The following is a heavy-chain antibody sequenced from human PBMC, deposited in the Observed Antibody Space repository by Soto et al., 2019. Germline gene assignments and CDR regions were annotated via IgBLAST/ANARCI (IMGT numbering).Heavy chain of an antibody. V-gene: IGHV3-30-3*01. CDR2: ISYDGSNK. D-gene: IGHD3-3*01. Sequence: QVQLVESGGGVVQPGRSLRLSCAASGFTFSSYAMHWVRQAPGKGLEWVAVISYDGSNKYYADSVKGRFTISRDNSKNTXXLQMNSLRAEDTAVYYCARSDDFWSGYSPPPWFDPWGQGTLVTVSS. J-gene: IGHJ5*02. CDR1: GFTFSSYA. CDR3: ARSDDFWSGYSPPPWFDP.